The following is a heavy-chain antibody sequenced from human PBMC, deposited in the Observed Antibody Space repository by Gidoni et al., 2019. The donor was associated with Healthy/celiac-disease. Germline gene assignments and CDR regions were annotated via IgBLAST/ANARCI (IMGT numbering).Heavy chain of an antibody. CDR1: GFTFSSYW. CDR2: IKQDGSEK. V-gene: IGHV3-7*01. Sequence: AASGFTFSSYWMSWVRQAPGKGLEWVANIKQDGSEKYYVDSVKGRFTSSRDNAKNSLYLQMNSLRAEDTAVYYCARDYSRGGYNFYWGQGTLVTVSS. J-gene: IGHJ4*02. D-gene: IGHD1-26*01. CDR3: ARDYSRGGYNFY.